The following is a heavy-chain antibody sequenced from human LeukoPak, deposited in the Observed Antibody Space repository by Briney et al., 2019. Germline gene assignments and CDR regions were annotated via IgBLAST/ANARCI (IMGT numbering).Heavy chain of an antibody. V-gene: IGHV4-59*08. CDR3: ARHFGRSLYSAFDI. CDR2: IYSSGST. Sequence: SETLSHTCSVSGGSISSYYWSWIRQPPGKGLEWIGYIYSSGSTNYNPPLKSRVTISVDTSMNHFSLRLSSVTAADTAVYYCARHFGRSLYSAFDIWGQGTKVTVSS. CDR1: GGSISSYY. D-gene: IGHD3-16*01. J-gene: IGHJ3*02.